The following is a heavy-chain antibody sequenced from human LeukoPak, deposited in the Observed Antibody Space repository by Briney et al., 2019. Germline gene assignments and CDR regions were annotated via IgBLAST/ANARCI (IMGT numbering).Heavy chain of an antibody. CDR2: ISYDGSNK. V-gene: IGHV3-30-3*01. J-gene: IGHJ6*02. CDR3: AKGSPLDLGAGQSYYYGMGV. CDR1: GSTFNNYA. D-gene: IGHD3-10*01. Sequence: GGSLRLSCAASGSTFNNYAMNWDRQAPGKGLEWVAVISYDGSNKYYADSVKGRFTISRDNSKNTLYLQMNSLRAEDTAVYYCAKGSPLDLGAGQSYYYGMGVWGQGTTVTVSS.